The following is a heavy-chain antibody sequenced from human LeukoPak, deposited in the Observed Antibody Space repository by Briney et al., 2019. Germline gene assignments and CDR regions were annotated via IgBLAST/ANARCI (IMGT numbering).Heavy chain of an antibody. V-gene: IGHV3-23*01. D-gene: IGHD6-13*01. CDR2: ISASGGST. CDR1: GFTFSTHA. CDR3: AKGPRQQLVTRFDY. J-gene: IGHJ4*02. Sequence: GGSLRLSCAASGFTFSTHAMSWVRQAPGKGLEWVSDISASGGSTYYADSVKGRFTVSRDNSKNTVYLQMSSLRADDTAVYYCAKGPRQQLVTRFDYWGQGTLVTVSS.